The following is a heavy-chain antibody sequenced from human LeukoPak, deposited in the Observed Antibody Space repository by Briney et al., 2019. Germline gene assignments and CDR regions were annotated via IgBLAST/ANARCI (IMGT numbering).Heavy chain of an antibody. Sequence: PGGSLRLSCVVSGVTFSNYAMSWVRQAPGKGLEWISGISGSGDRTDQPDSVKGRFTISRDNSENTLYLQMNSLRAEDTAVYYCASLSWELLVDYWGQGTLVTVSS. CDR1: GVTFSNYA. CDR2: ISGSGDRT. D-gene: IGHD1-26*01. V-gene: IGHV3-23*01. CDR3: ASLSWELLVDY. J-gene: IGHJ4*02.